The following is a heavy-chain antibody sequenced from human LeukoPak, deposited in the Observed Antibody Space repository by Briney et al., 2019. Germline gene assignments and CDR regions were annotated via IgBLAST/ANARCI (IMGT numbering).Heavy chain of an antibody. V-gene: IGHV4-59*01. CDR2: MYYSGST. CDR1: GGSITSYY. Sequence: SETLSPTCTVAGGSITSYYWSWIRQPPGKGLEWIGYMYYSGSTNYNPSLKSRVSISIDTSKTQFSLKLNSVTAADTAVYYCAAGTHWCDPWGQGTLVTVSS. CDR3: AAGTHWCDP. J-gene: IGHJ5*02. D-gene: IGHD6-13*01.